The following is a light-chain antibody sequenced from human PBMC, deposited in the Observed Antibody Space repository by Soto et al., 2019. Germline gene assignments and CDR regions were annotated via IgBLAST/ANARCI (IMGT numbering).Light chain of an antibody. J-gene: IGKJ2*01. Sequence: DIQMTQSPSSLSASVGDTVTITCRASQSIGVHLNWYQQKPGKVPKLLIYAASNLQSGVPSSFSGSGSETDFALTISSLQPEAFATYYCQQSYITPYTFGQGTKLQIK. CDR3: QQSYITPYT. V-gene: IGKV1-39*01. CDR2: AAS. CDR1: QSIGVH.